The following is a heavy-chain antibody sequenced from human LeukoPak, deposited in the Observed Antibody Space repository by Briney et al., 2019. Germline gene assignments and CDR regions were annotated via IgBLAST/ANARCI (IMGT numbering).Heavy chain of an antibody. J-gene: IGHJ4*02. D-gene: IGHD2-2*01. Sequence: GGSLRLSCAASGFTFSSYWMSWVRQAPGKGLEWVANIKQDGSEKYYVDSVKGRFTISRDNAKNSLYLQMNSLRAEDTAVYYCARARCSSTSCYRFDYWGQGTLVTVSS. CDR1: GFTFSSYW. CDR3: ARARCSSTSCYRFDY. V-gene: IGHV3-7*01. CDR2: IKQDGSEK.